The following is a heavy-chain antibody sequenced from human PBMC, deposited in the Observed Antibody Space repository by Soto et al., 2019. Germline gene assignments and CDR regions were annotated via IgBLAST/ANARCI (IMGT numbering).Heavy chain of an antibody. D-gene: IGHD1-26*01. V-gene: IGHV3-30-3*01. CDR3: ARVTVGATPPQSYYYYYGMDV. CDR2: ISYDGSNK. Sequence: PGGSLRLSCAASGFTFSSYAMHWVRQAPGKGLEWVAVISYDGSNKYYADSVKGRFTISRDNSKNTLYLQMNSLRAEDTAVYYCARVTVGATPPQSYYYYYGMDVWGQGTTVTVSS. CDR1: GFTFSSYA. J-gene: IGHJ6*02.